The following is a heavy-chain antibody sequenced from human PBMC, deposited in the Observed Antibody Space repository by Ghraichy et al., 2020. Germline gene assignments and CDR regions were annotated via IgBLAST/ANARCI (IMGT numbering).Heavy chain of an antibody. CDR1: GVSISSFY. Sequence: SETLSLTCTVSGVSISSFYWSWIRQPPGKGLEWIGYIDYSGSTNYNLSLKSRVTISVDTSKNQFSLRLSSVTAADTAVYYCARVGDSSGWYGSRYYYYYMDVWGKGPTVTVSS. CDR2: IDYSGST. CDR3: ARVGDSSGWYGSRYYYYYMDV. D-gene: IGHD6-19*01. V-gene: IGHV4-59*01. J-gene: IGHJ6*03.